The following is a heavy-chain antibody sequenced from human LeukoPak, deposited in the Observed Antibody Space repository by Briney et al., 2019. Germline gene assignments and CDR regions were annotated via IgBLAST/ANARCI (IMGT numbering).Heavy chain of an antibody. CDR3: ARARNHYYDSSGDAFDI. CDR2: IIPIFGTA. D-gene: IGHD3-22*01. Sequence: SVKVSCKASGGTFSSYAISWVRQAPGQGLEWMGGIIPIFGTANYAQKFQGRVTITADGSTSTAYMELSSLRSEDTAVYYCARARNHYYDSSGDAFDIWGQRTMVTVSS. J-gene: IGHJ3*02. CDR1: GGTFSSYA. V-gene: IGHV1-69*01.